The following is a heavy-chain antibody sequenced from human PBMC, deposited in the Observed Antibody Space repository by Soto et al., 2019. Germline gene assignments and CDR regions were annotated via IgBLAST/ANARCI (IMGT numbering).Heavy chain of an antibody. Sequence: EVQLVESGGGLVKPGGSLRLSCAASGFTFSAAWMSWVRQAPGKGLEWVGRIKSKTDGGTTDYAAPVKDRFTISRDDSKNTLYLQMNSLKTEDTAIYYCATHNWKNRGNFFDPWGQGTLVTVSS. V-gene: IGHV3-15*01. CDR1: GFTFSAAW. CDR2: IKSKTDGGTT. CDR3: ATHNWKNRGNFFDP. J-gene: IGHJ5*02. D-gene: IGHD1-20*01.